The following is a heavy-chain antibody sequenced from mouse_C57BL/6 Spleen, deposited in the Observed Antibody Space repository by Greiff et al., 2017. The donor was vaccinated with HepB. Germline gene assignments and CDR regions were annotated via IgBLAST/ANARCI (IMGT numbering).Heavy chain of an antibody. CDR1: GFTFSDYG. CDR3: ARPLYYYGSSGYFDV. CDR2: ISSGSSTI. V-gene: IGHV5-17*01. Sequence: EVQRVESGGGLVKPGGSLKLSCAASGFTFSDYGMHWVRQAPEKGLEWVAYISSGSSTIYYADTVKGRFTISRDNAKNTLFLQMTSLRSEDTAMYYCARPLYYYGSSGYFDVWGTGTTVTVSS. J-gene: IGHJ1*03. D-gene: IGHD1-1*01.